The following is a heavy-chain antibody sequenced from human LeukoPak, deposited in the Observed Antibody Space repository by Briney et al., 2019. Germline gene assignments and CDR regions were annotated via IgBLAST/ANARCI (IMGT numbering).Heavy chain of an antibody. Sequence: ASVKVSCKASGYTFTGYYMHWVRQAPGEGLEWMGWINPNSGGTNYEQQFQGRVTMIRETSISTAYTELRRLRSVDTAVYYCARVLNDSSGDNNPYCGQGTLVTVSA. CDR3: ARVLNDSSGDNNPY. CDR1: GYTFTGYY. CDR2: INPNSGGT. V-gene: IGHV1-2*02. J-gene: IGHJ4*02. D-gene: IGHD3-22*01.